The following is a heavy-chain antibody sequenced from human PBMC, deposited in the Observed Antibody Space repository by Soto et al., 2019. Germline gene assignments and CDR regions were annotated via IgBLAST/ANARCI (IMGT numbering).Heavy chain of an antibody. CDR3: ARVAY. V-gene: IGHV3-21*01. CDR1: GFTFSRVX. Sequence: GSLRLSCEAXGFTFSRVXXXXVRQVPGKGLEWVASISSGSSDTWYADSVKGRFIISRDNAQNSLFLQMNTLRPEDTAMYYCARVAYWGPGTQVTVS. CDR2: ISSGSSDT. J-gene: IGHJ4*02.